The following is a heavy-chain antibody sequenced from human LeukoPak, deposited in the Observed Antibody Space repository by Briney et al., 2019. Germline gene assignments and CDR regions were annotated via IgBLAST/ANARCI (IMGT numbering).Heavy chain of an antibody. CDR2: ISDRGGST. J-gene: IGHJ4*02. CDR1: GVTFSNYA. CDR3: AKDTYYYGSGSYSDY. D-gene: IGHD3-10*01. V-gene: IGHV3-23*01. Sequence: GGSLRLSCAASGVTFSNYAMSWVRQAPGKGMEWVSVISDRGGSTYHADSVKGRFTISRDNSKNTLYLQMNSLRAEDTAVYYCAKDTYYYGSGSYSDYWGQGTLVAVSS.